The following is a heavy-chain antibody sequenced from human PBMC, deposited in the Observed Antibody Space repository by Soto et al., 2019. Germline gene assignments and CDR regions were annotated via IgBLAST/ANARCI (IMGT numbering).Heavy chain of an antibody. CDR2: INPNGGST. J-gene: IGHJ4*02. CDR3: ARAVDNCYDYFDY. V-gene: IGHV1-46*01. CDR1: GYTFTSYY. D-gene: IGHD3-22*01. Sequence: ASVKVSCKAYGYTFTSYYMHWVRQAPGQGLEWMGIINPNGGSTSYAQKFQGRVTMTRDTSTSTVYMELRSLRSEDMAVYYCARAVDNCYDYFDYSGQGTLVTVSS.